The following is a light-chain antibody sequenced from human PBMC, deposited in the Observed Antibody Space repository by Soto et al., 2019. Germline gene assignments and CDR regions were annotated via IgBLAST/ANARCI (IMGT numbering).Light chain of an antibody. CDR3: QQYKNWPPLT. V-gene: IGKV3-15*01. J-gene: IGKJ1*01. CDR2: GAS. Sequence: EIVMTQSPATLSVSPGERATLSCRASQSVSSNLAWYQQKPGQAPRLLIYGASTRATGIPARFSGSGSGTELTLTISSLQSEDFAVYYCQQYKNWPPLTFGQGPKV. CDR1: QSVSSN.